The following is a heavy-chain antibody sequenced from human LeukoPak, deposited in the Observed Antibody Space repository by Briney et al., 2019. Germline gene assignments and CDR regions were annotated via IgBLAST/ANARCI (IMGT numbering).Heavy chain of an antibody. CDR2: INHSGST. J-gene: IGHJ6*03. D-gene: IGHD2-8*02. CDR3: ARGVQDIVLWVPRPKSYYMDV. Sequence: SETLSLTCAVYGGSFSGYYWSWIRQPPGKGLEWIGEINHSGSTNYNPSLKSRVTISVGTSKNQFSLKLSSVTAADTAVYYCARGVQDIVLWVPRPKSYYMDVWGKGTAVTVSS. V-gene: IGHV4-34*01. CDR1: GGSFSGYY.